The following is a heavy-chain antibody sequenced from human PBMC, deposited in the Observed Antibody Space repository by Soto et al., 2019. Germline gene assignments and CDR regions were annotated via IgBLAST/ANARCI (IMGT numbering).Heavy chain of an antibody. CDR3: ARNHDGDYYFDC. J-gene: IGHJ4*02. V-gene: IGHV1-69*02. CDR1: GGTFSSYT. Sequence: QVQLVQSGAEVKKPGSSVKLSCKASGGTFSSYTISWVRQAPGQGLEWMGRIIPILGIANYAQKFQGRVTITADKSTSTAYMELSSLRSEDTAVYYCARNHDGDYYFDCWGQGTLVIVSS. D-gene: IGHD4-17*01. CDR2: IIPILGIA.